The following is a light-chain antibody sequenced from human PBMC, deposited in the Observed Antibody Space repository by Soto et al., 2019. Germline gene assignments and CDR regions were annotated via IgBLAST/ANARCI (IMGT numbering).Light chain of an antibody. Sequence: EIVLTQSPGTLSLSAGERVTLPCRASQSVTTNYLAWYQQKPGQAPTLLIYAASRRATGIPDRFSGSGSGTDLTLTISRLDPEDFAVYYRHHYASSPITFGQGTRLEIK. CDR2: AAS. CDR3: HHYASSPIT. V-gene: IGKV3-20*01. CDR1: QSVTTNY. J-gene: IGKJ5*01.